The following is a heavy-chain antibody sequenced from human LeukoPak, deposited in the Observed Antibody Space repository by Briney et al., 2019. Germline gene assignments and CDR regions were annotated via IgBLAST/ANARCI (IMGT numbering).Heavy chain of an antibody. CDR3: ARVRHDPLEYGYYMDV. CDR2: ITQTGNT. Sequence: SETLSLTCAVYGGSFSGFYWTWVRQTPARRLEWSGEITQTGNTNDNPSLSDYNPPLKPRVTISVDSSKSQLSLKVNSVTAADTGIYYCARVRHDPLEYGYYMDVWGTGNPVAVSS. J-gene: IGHJ6*03. D-gene: IGHD3-3*01. V-gene: IGHV4-34*01. CDR1: GGSFSGFY.